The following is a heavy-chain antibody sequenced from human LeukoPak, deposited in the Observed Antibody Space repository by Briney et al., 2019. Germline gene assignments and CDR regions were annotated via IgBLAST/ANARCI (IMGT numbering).Heavy chain of an antibody. J-gene: IGHJ6*02. CDR2: ISAYNGNT. Sequence: ASVKVSCKASGYTFTSYGISWVRQAPGQGLEWMGWISAYNGNTNYAQKLQGRVTMTTDTSTSTAYMELRSLRSDDTAVYYCARDPPITMIVVPQSYYYYGMDVWGQGTTVTVSS. V-gene: IGHV1-18*01. CDR3: ARDPPITMIVVPQSYYYYGMDV. CDR1: GYTFTSYG. D-gene: IGHD3-22*01.